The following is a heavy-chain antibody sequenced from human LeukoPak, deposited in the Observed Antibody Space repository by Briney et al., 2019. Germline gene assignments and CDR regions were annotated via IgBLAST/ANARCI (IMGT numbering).Heavy chain of an antibody. V-gene: IGHV3-23*01. J-gene: IGHJ3*02. CDR3: AKSRHSSGWYYAFDI. D-gene: IGHD6-19*01. CDR2: ISGSGGST. CDR1: GFTFSSYS. Sequence: PGGSLRLSCAASGFTFSSYSMSWVRQAPGKGLEWVSAISGSGGSTYYADSVKGRFTISRDNSKNTLYLQMNSLRAEDTAVYYCAKSRHSSGWYYAFDIWGQGTMVTVSS.